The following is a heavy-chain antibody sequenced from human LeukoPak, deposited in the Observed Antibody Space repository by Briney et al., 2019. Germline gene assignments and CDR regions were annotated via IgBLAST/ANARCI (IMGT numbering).Heavy chain of an antibody. CDR1: GYSFTSYW. D-gene: IGHD6-6*01. CDR3: ARADSSSGDAFDI. Sequence: GESLKISCKGSGYSFTSYWIGWVRQMPGKGLEWMGIIYPGDSDTRYSPSFQGQVAISADKSISAAYLQWSSLKASDTAMYYCARADSSSGDAFDIWGQGTMVTVSS. J-gene: IGHJ3*02. V-gene: IGHV5-51*01. CDR2: IYPGDSDT.